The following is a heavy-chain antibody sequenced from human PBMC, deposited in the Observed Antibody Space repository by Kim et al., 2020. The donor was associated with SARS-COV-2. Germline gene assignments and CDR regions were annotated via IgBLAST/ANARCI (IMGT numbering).Heavy chain of an antibody. CDR2: IRSKAYGGTT. V-gene: IGHV3-49*03. J-gene: IGHJ4*02. D-gene: IGHD6-19*01. CDR1: GFTFGDYA. Sequence: GGSLRLSCTASGFTFGDYAMSWFRQAPGKGLEWVGFIRSKAYGGTTEYAASVKGRFTISRDDSKSIAYLQMNSLKTEDTAVYYCTRDQKQWLGGYYFDYWGQGTLVTVSS. CDR3: TRDQKQWLGGYYFDY.